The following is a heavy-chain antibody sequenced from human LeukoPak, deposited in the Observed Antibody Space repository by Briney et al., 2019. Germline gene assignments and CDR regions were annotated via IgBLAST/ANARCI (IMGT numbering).Heavy chain of an antibody. CDR1: GFTFSSYW. CDR2: IKQDGSEK. D-gene: IGHD3-10*01. CDR3: ARDPLLWFGESVFDI. V-gene: IGHV3-7*01. Sequence: PGGSLRLSYAASGFTFSSYWMSWVRQAPGKGLEWEANIKQDGSEKYYVDSVKGRFTISRDNAKNSLYLQMNSLRAEDTAVYYCARDPLLWFGESVFDIWGQGTMVTVSS. J-gene: IGHJ3*02.